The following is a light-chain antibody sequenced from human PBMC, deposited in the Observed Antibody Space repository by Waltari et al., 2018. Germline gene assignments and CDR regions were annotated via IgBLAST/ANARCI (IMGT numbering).Light chain of an antibody. CDR1: QSISTY. CDR3: QQSFMTPYT. J-gene: IGKJ2*01. Sequence: DIQMTQSPSSLSASVGDRVTITCRASQSISTYLNWFQQKPGKAPNLLIFAAFSLQSGVPPRCSGGGSGTDFTLTISSLKPEDFAAYYCQQSFMTPYTFCQGTKLEIK. V-gene: IGKV1-39*01. CDR2: AAF.